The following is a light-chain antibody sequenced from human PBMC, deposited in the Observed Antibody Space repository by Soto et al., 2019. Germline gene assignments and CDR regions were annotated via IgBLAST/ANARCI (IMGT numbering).Light chain of an antibody. CDR1: QRITT. J-gene: IGKJ1*01. CDR3: QQYNKWPP. CDR2: GAS. Sequence: EIVMTQSPATLSLSPGERATLSCRASQRITTVAWYQQKPGQAPRLVIYGASTRATGIPARFSGSGSGTEFTLTISSLQSEDFAVYYCQQYNKWPPFGQGTKVDIK. V-gene: IGKV3-15*01.